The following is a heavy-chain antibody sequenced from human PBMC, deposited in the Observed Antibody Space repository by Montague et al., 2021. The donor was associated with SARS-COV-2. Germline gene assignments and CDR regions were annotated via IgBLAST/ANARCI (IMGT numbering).Heavy chain of an antibody. D-gene: IGHD2-2*01. V-gene: IGHV4-34*01. CDR3: AKEREVVPAARTLVAFDL. CDR2: INHSGTA. Sequence: SETLSLTCAVYGGSFSVYYWSWLRQSPRSGLEWIAVINHSGTANYNPSLKSRVRTSVDTSKNQFTLKLTSVTAADTAMYYCAKEREVVPAARTLVAFDLWGQGTMVTVSS. J-gene: IGHJ3*01. CDR1: GGSFSVYY.